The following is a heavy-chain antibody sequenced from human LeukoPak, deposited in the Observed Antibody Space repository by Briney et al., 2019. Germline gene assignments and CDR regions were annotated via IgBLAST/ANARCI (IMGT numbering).Heavy chain of an antibody. CDR2: SYHSGST. V-gene: IGHV4-30-2*03. D-gene: IGHD3-22*01. Sequence: SQTLSLTCTVSGGSISSGGYYWSWIRQPPGKGLEWIGSSYHSGSTYYNPSLKSRVTISVDTSKNQFSLKMSSVTAADTAVYFCARVDYTYYPSFDYWGQGTVVTVSS. J-gene: IGHJ4*02. CDR3: ARVDYTYYPSFDY. CDR1: GGSISSGGYY.